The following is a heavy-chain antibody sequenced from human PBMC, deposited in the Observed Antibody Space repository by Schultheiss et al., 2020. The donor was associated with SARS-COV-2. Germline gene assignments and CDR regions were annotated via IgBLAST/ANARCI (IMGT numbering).Heavy chain of an antibody. J-gene: IGHJ6*03. D-gene: IGHD4-17*01. CDR1: GFTFSSYS. V-gene: IGHV3-21*05. Sequence: GGSLRLSCAASGFTFSSYSMNWVRQAPGKGLEWVSYISSSSSYTNYADSVKGRFTISRDNAKNSLYLQMNSLRAEDTAVYYCARDAGQPGDSYYYMDVWGKGTTVTVSS. CDR2: ISSSSSYT. CDR3: ARDAGQPGDSYYYMDV.